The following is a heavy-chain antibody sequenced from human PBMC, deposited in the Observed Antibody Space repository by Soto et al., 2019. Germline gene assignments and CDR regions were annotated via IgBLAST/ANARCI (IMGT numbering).Heavy chain of an antibody. CDR1: GYSLSSGSY. Sequence: PSETLSLTCTVSGYSLSSGSYWAWLRQPPGKGPEWIASIYHGGTTFYNPSLKSRITISVDTSNNQFSLKLTSVTAADTAVYYCARVHVMVVAGSTFDYWGHGTLVTV. J-gene: IGHJ4*01. V-gene: IGHV4-38-2*02. CDR3: ARVHVMVVAGSTFDY. CDR2: IYHGGTT. D-gene: IGHD6-19*01.